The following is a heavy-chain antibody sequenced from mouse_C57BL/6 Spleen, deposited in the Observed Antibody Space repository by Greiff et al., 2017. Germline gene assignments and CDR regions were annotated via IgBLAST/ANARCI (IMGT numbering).Heavy chain of an antibody. V-gene: IGHV5-17*01. CDR1: GFTFSDYG. CDR2: ISSGSSTI. CDR3: ARYGSSYEWCAY. D-gene: IGHD1-1*01. J-gene: IGHJ3*01. Sequence: EVKVVESGGGLVKPGGSLKLSCAASGFTFSDYGMHWVRQAPEKGLEWVAYISSGSSTIYSADTVKGRFTISRDNAKNTLFLQMTSRRSEDTSMDDCARYGSSYEWCAYWGQGTLVTVSA.